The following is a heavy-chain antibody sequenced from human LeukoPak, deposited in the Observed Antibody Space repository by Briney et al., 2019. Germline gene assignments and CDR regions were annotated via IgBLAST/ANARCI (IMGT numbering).Heavy chain of an antibody. D-gene: IGHD1-1*01. J-gene: IGHJ4*02. CDR3: ATGELDAHHFDY. V-gene: IGHV1-24*01. CDR2: FDPEDGET. CDR1: GYTLTELS. Sequence: RASVTVSCKVSGYTLTELSMHWVRQAPGKGLEWMGGFDPEDGETIYAQKFQGRVTMTEDTSTDTAYMELSSLRSEDTAVYYCATGELDAHHFDYWGQGTLVTVSS.